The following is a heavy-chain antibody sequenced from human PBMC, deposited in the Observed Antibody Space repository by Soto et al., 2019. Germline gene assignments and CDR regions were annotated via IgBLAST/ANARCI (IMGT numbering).Heavy chain of an antibody. Sequence: PGGSLRLSCAASGFTFSNAWMNWVRQAPGKGLEWVGRIKSKTDGGTTDYAAPVKGRFTISRDDSKNTLYLQMNSLKTEDTAVYYCTTVGYSGYGVYYYSGMYVWGQENTLTIS. CDR2: IKSKTDGGTT. J-gene: IGHJ6*02. D-gene: IGHD5-12*01. CDR3: TTVGYSGYGVYYYSGMYV. CDR1: GFTFSNAW. V-gene: IGHV3-15*07.